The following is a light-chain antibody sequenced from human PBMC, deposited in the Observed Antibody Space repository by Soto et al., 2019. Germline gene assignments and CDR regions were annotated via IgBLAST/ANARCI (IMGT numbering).Light chain of an antibody. CDR2: AAS. CDR3: QQLNSYPLT. Sequence: DIPLTQSPSFLSASVGDRVTITCRASQGISSYLAWYQQKPGKAPKLLIYAASTLQSGVPSRFSGSGSGTEFTLTISSLQPEDCVTYYCQQLNSYPLTFGQGTKLEIK. V-gene: IGKV1-9*01. CDR1: QGISSY. J-gene: IGKJ2*01.